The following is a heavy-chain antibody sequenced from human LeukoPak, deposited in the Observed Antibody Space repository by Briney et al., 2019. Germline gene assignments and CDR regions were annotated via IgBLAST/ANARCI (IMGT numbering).Heavy chain of an antibody. D-gene: IGHD2-15*01. CDR2: IYYSGST. CDR3: ARGVVVVVAATLAEFDY. Sequence: TSETLSLTCTVSGGSVSSGSYYWSWIRQPPGKGLEWIGYIYYSGSTNYNPSLKSRVTISVDTSKNQFSLKLSSVTAADTAVYYCARGVVVVVAATLAEFDYWGQGTLVTVSS. J-gene: IGHJ4*02. V-gene: IGHV4-61*01. CDR1: GGSVSSGSYY.